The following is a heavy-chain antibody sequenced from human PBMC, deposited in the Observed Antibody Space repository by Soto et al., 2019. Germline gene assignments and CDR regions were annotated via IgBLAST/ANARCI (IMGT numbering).Heavy chain of an antibody. Sequence: EVQLLESGGDLVQPGGSLRLSCAASGFTFTNYLMTWVRQAPGKGLEWVSSIDKSGGDTYYADSVKGRFTISRDNSKNTLYLQMNGLRAEDTALYYCAKDTYSRSWYVWGQGTLVTVSS. J-gene: IGHJ4*02. CDR2: IDKSGGDT. V-gene: IGHV3-23*05. D-gene: IGHD2-2*01. CDR1: GFTFTNYL. CDR3: AKDTYSRSWYV.